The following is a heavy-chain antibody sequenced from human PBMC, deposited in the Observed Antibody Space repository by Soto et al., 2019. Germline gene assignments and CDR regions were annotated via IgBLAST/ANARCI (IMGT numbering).Heavy chain of an antibody. Sequence: QVQLQESGPGLVKPSETLSLTCSVSDGSVNTGNYYWSWIRQPPGKGLEWIGHIYYIGTTNYNPSLKSRVSISVDTSTSQFSLKVTSVTAADTAVYFCAREEKQLSRYGGDFDYWGQGILVTVSS. D-gene: IGHD3-16*01. J-gene: IGHJ4*02. CDR3: AREEKQLSRYGGDFDY. V-gene: IGHV4-61*01. CDR2: IYYIGTT. CDR1: DGSVNTGNYY.